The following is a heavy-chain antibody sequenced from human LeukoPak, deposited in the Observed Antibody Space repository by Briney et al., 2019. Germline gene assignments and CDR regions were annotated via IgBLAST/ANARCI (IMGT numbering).Heavy chain of an antibody. CDR3: AKDAYSGSGSVFCFDY. J-gene: IGHJ4*02. CDR2: ITGSGGST. CDR1: GITFNSYV. V-gene: IGHV3-23*01. D-gene: IGHD3-10*01. Sequence: HPGGSLRLSCAASGITFNSYVMSWVRQAPGKGLEWVSGITGSGGSTYYADSVKGRFTISRDNSKNTVYLQMNNLRAEDTAVYYCAKDAYSGSGSVFCFDYWGQGTLVTVSS.